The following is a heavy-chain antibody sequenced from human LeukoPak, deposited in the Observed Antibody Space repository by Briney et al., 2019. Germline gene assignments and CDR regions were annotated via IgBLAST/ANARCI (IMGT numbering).Heavy chain of an antibody. CDR3: GWDMVATVPDY. D-gene: IGHD5-12*01. Sequence: PGGSLRLSCAASGFTFSSYGVHWVRQAPGKGLEWVSAISGSGGSTYYADSVKGRFTISRDNSKNTLYLQMNSLRAEDTAVYYCGWDMVATVPDYWGQGTLVTVSS. V-gene: IGHV3-23*01. CDR2: ISGSGGST. CDR1: GFTFSSYG. J-gene: IGHJ4*02.